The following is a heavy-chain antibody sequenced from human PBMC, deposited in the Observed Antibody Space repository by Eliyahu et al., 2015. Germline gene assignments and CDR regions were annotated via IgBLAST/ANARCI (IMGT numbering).Heavy chain of an antibody. CDR2: ISSSSAYI. J-gene: IGHJ4*02. V-gene: IGHV3-21*06. Sequence: EVQLVESGGGLXKXGGSLRXXXXASGFKLNTCRMTXVRQXPGRGLEWVASISSSSAYIHYADSLGGRFTISRDNTKNSLYLQMSDLRDEDTAVYYCGREGRMTAGANDYWGQGTLVTVSS. CDR3: GREGRMTAGANDY. D-gene: IGHD4/OR15-4a*01. CDR1: GFKLNTCR.